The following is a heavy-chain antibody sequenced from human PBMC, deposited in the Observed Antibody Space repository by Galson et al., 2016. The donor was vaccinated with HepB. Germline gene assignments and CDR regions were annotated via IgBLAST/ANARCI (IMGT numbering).Heavy chain of an antibody. CDR1: GGSISSSNW. D-gene: IGHD1-1*01. V-gene: IGHV4-4*02. CDR3: SSGSGNWYGVHVY. J-gene: IGHJ4*02. Sequence: SETLSLTCAVSGGSISSSNWWSWVRQPPGKGLEWIGEIYHSGNTNYNPSLKSRITISVDESKSQFSLKLSPVTAADTAVYYCSSGSGNWYGVHVYWGQGTLVTVSS. CDR2: IYHSGNT.